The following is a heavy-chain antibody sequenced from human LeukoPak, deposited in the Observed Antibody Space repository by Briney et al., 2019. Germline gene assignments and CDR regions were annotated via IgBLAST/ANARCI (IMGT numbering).Heavy chain of an antibody. CDR1: GFTFSSYA. J-gene: IGHJ4*02. D-gene: IGHD3-9*01. V-gene: IGHV3-23*01. CDR3: AKVGTVYYDILTGYYRRLDYFDY. Sequence: GGSLRLSCAASGFTFSSYAMSWVRQAPGKGLEWVSAISGSGGSTYYADSVKGQFTISRDNSKNTLYLQMNSLRAEDTAVYYCAKVGTVYYDILTGYYRRLDYFDYWGQGTLVTVSS. CDR2: ISGSGGST.